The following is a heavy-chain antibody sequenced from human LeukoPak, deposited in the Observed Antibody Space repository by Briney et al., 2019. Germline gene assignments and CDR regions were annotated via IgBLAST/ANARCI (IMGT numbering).Heavy chain of an antibody. Sequence: GGSLRLSCAASGFTFSSSWMSWVRQAPGKGLEWVANIKQDGSEKCYVESVKGRFTISRDNTKNSLYLQMDSLRAEDTAVYYCARISTAVAGADYWGQGTLVTVSS. CDR2: IKQDGSEK. J-gene: IGHJ4*02. CDR1: GFTFSSSW. CDR3: ARISTAVAGADY. V-gene: IGHV3-7*01. D-gene: IGHD6-19*01.